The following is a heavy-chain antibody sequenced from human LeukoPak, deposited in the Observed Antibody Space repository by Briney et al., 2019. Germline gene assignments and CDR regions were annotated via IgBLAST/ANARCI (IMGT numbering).Heavy chain of an antibody. CDR2: ISYDGTNK. V-gene: IGHV3-30*18. CDR1: GFTFSSYG. J-gene: IGHJ4*02. D-gene: IGHD1-26*01. CDR3: AKEGEHLALDY. Sequence: PGRSLRPSCAASGFTFSSYGMHWVRQAPGKGLEWVAVISYDGTNKFYADSVKGRFTISRDNSKNTLYLQMNSLRGEDTAVYYCAKEGEHLALDYWGQGTLVTVSS.